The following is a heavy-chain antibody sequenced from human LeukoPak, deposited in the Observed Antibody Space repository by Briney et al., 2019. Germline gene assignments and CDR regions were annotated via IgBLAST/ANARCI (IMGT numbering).Heavy chain of an antibody. CDR3: ARALNSAWHNLDY. V-gene: IGHV3-30*04. Sequence: GRSLRLSCAASGFTFSTFAMHWVRQAPGKELEWVAVTSYNGDVNYYAESVKGRFTIFRDNSKNTVNLQMNSLRSEDTALYYCARALNSAWHNLDYWGQGTLVTVSS. J-gene: IGHJ4*02. CDR2: TSYNGDVN. CDR1: GFTFSTFA. D-gene: IGHD1/OR15-1a*01.